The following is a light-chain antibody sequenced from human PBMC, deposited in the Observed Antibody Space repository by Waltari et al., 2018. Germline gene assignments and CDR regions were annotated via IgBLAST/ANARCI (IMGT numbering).Light chain of an antibody. CDR2: DVT. CDR1: SSDIGRYDL. CDR3: CSYAGNYIWV. Sequence: QSALTQPAAVSGSPGQSVTISCTGASSDIGRYDLVSCYQQHPGNAPKLVISDVTKRPSGVSDRFSGSKSGDTASLTISGLQFEDEADYYCCSYAGNYIWVFGGGTRLTVL. J-gene: IGLJ3*02. V-gene: IGLV2-23*02.